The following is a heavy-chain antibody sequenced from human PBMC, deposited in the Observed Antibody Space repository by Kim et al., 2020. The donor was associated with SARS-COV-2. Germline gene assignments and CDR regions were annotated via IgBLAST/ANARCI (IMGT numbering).Heavy chain of an antibody. CDR1: GFTFSSYW. Sequence: RGSLRLSCAVSGFTFSSYWMHWVRQAPGKGLVWVSRINGDGTTTTYADSVKGRFTISRDNAKNTLFLQVNSLSADDTAVYYCTRGGGQLVAYGLDQWGQG. J-gene: IGHJ4*02. V-gene: IGHV3-74*01. CDR2: INGDGTTT. CDR3: TRGGGQLVAYGLDQ. D-gene: IGHD6-6*01.